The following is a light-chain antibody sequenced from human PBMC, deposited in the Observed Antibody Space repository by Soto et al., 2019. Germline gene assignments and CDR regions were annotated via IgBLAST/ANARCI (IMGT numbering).Light chain of an antibody. Sequence: QSVLTQPASVSGSPGQLITISCTGTSNDVGGYNYVSWYQQQPGKAPKLIIYEVSHRPSGISNRFSGSKSGNTASLTISGLHVEDEADYYCSSHSATSPYVFGTGTKLTVL. CDR3: SSHSATSPYV. V-gene: IGLV2-14*01. J-gene: IGLJ1*01. CDR1: SNDVGGYNY. CDR2: EVS.